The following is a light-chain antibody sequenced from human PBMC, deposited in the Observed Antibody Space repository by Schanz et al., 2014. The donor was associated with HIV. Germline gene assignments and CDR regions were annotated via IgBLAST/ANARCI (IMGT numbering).Light chain of an antibody. V-gene: IGKV3-20*01. Sequence: EIVLTQSPGTLSLSPGERATLSCRASQSSSTYLAWYQHKPRQAPRLLIYDASSRAAGIPARFSGSGSGTDFTLTISSLEPEDFAVYYCQQYGTSPRTFGQGTKVEIK. CDR2: DAS. J-gene: IGKJ1*01. CDR3: QQYGTSPRT. CDR1: QSSSTY.